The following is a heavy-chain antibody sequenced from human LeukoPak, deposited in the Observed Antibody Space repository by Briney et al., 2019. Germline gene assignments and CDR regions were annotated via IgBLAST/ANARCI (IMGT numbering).Heavy chain of an antibody. D-gene: IGHD6-13*01. J-gene: IGHJ3*02. CDR1: GFTFSSYA. CDR2: ISGSGGST. Sequence: GGSLRLSCAAFGFTFSSYAMSWVRQAPGKGLEWVSAISGSGGSTYYADSVKGGFTISRDNSKNTLYLQMNSLRAEDTAVYYCAMDELVHDAFDIWGQGTMVTVSS. CDR3: AMDELVHDAFDI. V-gene: IGHV3-23*01.